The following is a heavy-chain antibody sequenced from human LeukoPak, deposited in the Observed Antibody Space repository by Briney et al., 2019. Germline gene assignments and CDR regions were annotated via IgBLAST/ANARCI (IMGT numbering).Heavy chain of an antibody. Sequence: PGGSLRLSCAASGFTFSSYAMSWVRQAPGKGLEWVSAISGSGGSTYYADSVKGRFTISRDNSKNTLYLQMNSLRAEDTAVYYCAKVRSLGYCSSTSCLNWFDPRGQGTLVTVSS. D-gene: IGHD2-2*01. V-gene: IGHV3-23*01. CDR2: ISGSGGST. CDR1: GFTFSSYA. CDR3: AKVRSLGYCSSTSCLNWFDP. J-gene: IGHJ5*02.